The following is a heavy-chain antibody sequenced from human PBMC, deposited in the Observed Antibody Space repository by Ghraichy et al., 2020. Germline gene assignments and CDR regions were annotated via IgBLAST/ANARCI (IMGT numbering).Heavy chain of an antibody. V-gene: IGHV3-21*01. CDR3: ARDVENCNSGECAFDI. D-gene: IGHD1/OR15-1a*01. J-gene: IGHJ3*02. Sequence: ISSTRNYIYYADSVKGRFTISRDNAKNSLYLQMDSLRAEDTAVYYCARDVENCNSGECAFDIWGFVTMV. CDR2: ISSTRNYI.